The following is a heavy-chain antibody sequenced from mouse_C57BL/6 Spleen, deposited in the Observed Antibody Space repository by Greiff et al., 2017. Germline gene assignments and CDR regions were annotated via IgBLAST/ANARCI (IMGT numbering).Heavy chain of an antibody. J-gene: IGHJ1*03. CDR1: GFTFSDYG. CDR3: ATELPSYWYFDV. CDR2: ISSGSSTI. Sequence: EVKLVESGGGLVKPGGSLKLSCAASGFTFSDYGMHWVRQAPEKGLEWVAYISSGSSTIYYADTVKGRFTISRDNAKNTLFLQMTSLRSEDTAMYYCATELPSYWYFDVWGTGTTVTVSS. D-gene: IGHD2-10*02. V-gene: IGHV5-17*01.